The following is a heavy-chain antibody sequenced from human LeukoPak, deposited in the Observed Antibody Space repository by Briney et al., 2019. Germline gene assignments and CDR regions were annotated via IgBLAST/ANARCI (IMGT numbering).Heavy chain of an antibody. CDR1: GFTFSDYD. Sequence: GGSLRLSCAASGFTFSDYDMHWVRQATGKGLEWGSAIGTAGDTYYTGSVKGRFTISRENAKNSLYLQMNSLRAGDTAVYYCARVAKERVGGVYYFDYWGQGTLVTVSS. CDR3: ARVAKERVGGVYYFDY. V-gene: IGHV3-13*01. J-gene: IGHJ4*02. D-gene: IGHD1-1*01. CDR2: IGTAGDT.